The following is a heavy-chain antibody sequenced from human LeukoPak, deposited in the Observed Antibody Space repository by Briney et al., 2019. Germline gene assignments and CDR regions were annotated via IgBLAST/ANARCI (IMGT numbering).Heavy chain of an antibody. CDR2: ISAYNGNT. D-gene: IGHD4-17*01. Sequence: GASVKVSCKASGYTFSSYGVSWVRQAPGQGLEWMGWISAYNGNTNYAQKVQGRVTMTTDTSTSTAYMDLRSRRSDDTAVYYCARTVDYGDSEVLDYWGQGTLVTVSS. CDR1: GYTFSSYG. CDR3: ARTVDYGDSEVLDY. V-gene: IGHV1-18*01. J-gene: IGHJ4*02.